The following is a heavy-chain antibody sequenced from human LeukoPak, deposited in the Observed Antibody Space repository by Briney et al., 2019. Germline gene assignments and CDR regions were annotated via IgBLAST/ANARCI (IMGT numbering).Heavy chain of an antibody. J-gene: IGHJ2*01. D-gene: IGHD1-26*01. CDR1: GFTFKSYA. CDR3: AKGIGSYYWYFDL. Sequence: GGSLRLSCSASGFTFKSYAMHWVRQAPGKGLEWVSAISGSGGSTYYADSVKGRFTISRDNSKNTLYLQMNSLRAEDTAVYYCAKGIGSYYWYFDLWGRGTLVTVSS. V-gene: IGHV3-23*01. CDR2: ISGSGGST.